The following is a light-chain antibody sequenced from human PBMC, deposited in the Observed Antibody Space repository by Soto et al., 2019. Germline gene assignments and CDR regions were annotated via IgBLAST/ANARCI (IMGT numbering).Light chain of an antibody. CDR3: HQYYSTPYT. J-gene: IGKJ2*01. CDR2: WAS. V-gene: IGKV4-1*01. CDR1: QSVLYSSNNKNY. Sequence: DIVMTQSPDSLTVSLGERATINCKSSQSVLYSSNNKNYLAWYQQKPRQPPKSLIYWASTRESGVPDRFSGSGSGTDFTLTISSLQAEDVAVYYCHQYYSTPYTFGQGTKLEIK.